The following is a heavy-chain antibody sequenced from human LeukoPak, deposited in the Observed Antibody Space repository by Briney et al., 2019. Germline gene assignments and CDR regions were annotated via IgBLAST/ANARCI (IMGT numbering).Heavy chain of an antibody. Sequence: ASVKVSCKASGYTFTSYGISWVRQAPGQGLEWMGWISAYNGNTNYAQKLQGRVTMTTDTSTSTAYMKLRSLRSDDTAVYYCARTPLGYYYDSSGYYYEPYFDYWGQGTLVTVSS. CDR3: ARTPLGYYYDSSGYYYEPYFDY. J-gene: IGHJ4*02. CDR1: GYTFTSYG. V-gene: IGHV1-18*01. D-gene: IGHD3-22*01. CDR2: ISAYNGNT.